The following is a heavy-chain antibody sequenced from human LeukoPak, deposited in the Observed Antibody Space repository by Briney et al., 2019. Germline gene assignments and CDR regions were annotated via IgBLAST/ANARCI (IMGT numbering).Heavy chain of an antibody. CDR1: GFTFSSYS. J-gene: IGHJ5*02. CDR2: ISSSSSYI. D-gene: IGHD3-22*01. CDR3: VRVRGNYYDSSAYYSDH. Sequence: GGSLRLSCAASGFTFSSYSMNWVRQAPGKGLQWVSSISSSSSYIYYADSVKGRFTISRDNAKNSLYLQMNSLRAEDTALYYCVRVRGNYYDSSAYYSDHWGQGTLVTVSS. V-gene: IGHV3-21*01.